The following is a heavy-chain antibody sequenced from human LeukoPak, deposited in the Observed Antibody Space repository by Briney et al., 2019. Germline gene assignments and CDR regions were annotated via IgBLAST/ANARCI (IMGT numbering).Heavy chain of an antibody. CDR2: IYYSGST. CDR1: GGSISSGDYY. Sequence: SQTLSLTCTVSGGSISSGDYYWRWIRQPPGKGLEWIGYIYYSGSTYYNPSLKSRVTISVDTSKNQFSLKLSSVTAADTAVYYCARESGDFWSGYYTPDAFDIWGQGTMVTVSS. V-gene: IGHV4-30-4*08. J-gene: IGHJ3*02. D-gene: IGHD3-3*01. CDR3: ARESGDFWSGYYTPDAFDI.